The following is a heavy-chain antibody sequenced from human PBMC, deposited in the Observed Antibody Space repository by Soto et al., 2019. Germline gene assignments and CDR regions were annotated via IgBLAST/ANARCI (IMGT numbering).Heavy chain of an antibody. J-gene: IGHJ5*02. CDR1: GGSISSYY. CDR2: IYTSGST. V-gene: IGHV4-4*07. Sequence: PSETLSLTXTVSGGSISSYYWSWIRQPAGKGLEWIGRIYTSGSTNYNPSLKSRVTMSVDTSKNQFSLKLSSVTAADTAVYYCAREGIAARLNWFDPWGQGTLVTVSS. D-gene: IGHD6-6*01. CDR3: AREGIAARLNWFDP.